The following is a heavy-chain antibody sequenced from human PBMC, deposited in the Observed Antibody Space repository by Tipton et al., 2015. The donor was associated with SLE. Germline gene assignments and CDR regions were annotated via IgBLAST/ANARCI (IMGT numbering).Heavy chain of an antibody. CDR1: GGSFSGYY. Sequence: TLSLTCAVYGGSFSGYYWSWIRQPPVKGLEWIGEINHSGSTNYNPSLKSRVTISVDTSKNQFSLKLSSVTAADTAVYYCATTPRTVVTPTDAFDIWGQGTMVTVSS. CDR2: INHSGST. V-gene: IGHV4-34*01. D-gene: IGHD4-23*01. J-gene: IGHJ3*02. CDR3: ATTPRTVVTPTDAFDI.